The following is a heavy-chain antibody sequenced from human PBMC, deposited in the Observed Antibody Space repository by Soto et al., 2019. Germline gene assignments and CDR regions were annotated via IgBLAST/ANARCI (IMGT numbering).Heavy chain of an antibody. CDR1: GFTFSDFY. Sequence: GGSLRLSCAASGFTFSDFYMSWIRQAPGKGLEWISYISGSSGYTNYADSVKGRFTISRDNAKNSLFLQMNSLRAEDTAVYYCAQDSVYDGGKKFDPWGQGTLVTVYS. J-gene: IGHJ5*02. CDR3: AQDSVYDGGKKFDP. CDR2: ISGSSGYT. V-gene: IGHV3-11*06. D-gene: IGHD2-15*01.